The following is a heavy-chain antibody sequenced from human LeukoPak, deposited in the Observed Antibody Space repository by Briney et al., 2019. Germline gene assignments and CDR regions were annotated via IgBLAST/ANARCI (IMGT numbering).Heavy chain of an antibody. CDR3: ARQSISGSSLSYFDY. V-gene: IGHV4-59*01. Sequence: SETLSLTCAVYGGSFSGYYWSWIRQPPGKGLEWIGNIYDSGSTNYNPSLKSRVTISVDTSKNQCSLKLSSVTAADTAVYYCARQSISGSSLSYFDYWGQGTLVNVSS. J-gene: IGHJ4*02. CDR2: IYDSGST. D-gene: IGHD3-22*01. CDR1: GGSFSGYY.